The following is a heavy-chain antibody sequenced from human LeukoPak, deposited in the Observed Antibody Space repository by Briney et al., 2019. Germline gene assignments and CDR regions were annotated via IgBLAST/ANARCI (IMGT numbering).Heavy chain of an antibody. D-gene: IGHD3-16*02. J-gene: IGHJ5*02. CDR3: ARRMEWGSYRPSLWFDP. CDR2: IYYSGST. CDR1: GGSISSYY. V-gene: IGHV4-59*08. Sequence: SETLSLTCTVSGGSISSYYWSWIRQPLGKGLEWIGYIYYSGSTNYNPSLKSRVTISVDTSKNQFSLKLSSVTAADTAVYYCARRMEWGSYRPSLWFDPWGQGTLVTVSS.